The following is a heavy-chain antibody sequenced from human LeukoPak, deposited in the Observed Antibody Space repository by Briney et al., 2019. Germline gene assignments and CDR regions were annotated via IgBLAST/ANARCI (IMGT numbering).Heavy chain of an antibody. CDR1: GFVFSRKD. V-gene: IGHV3-13*01. Sequence: PGGSLRLSCAASGFVFSRKDMHWIRQVTGKGLEWVSTTGVVSDTYYSHSVKGRFTISREDDKNSLYLQMNSLTAGDTGVYYCARGGRSSDTFDFGGQGTLVTVSS. CDR2: TGVVSDT. J-gene: IGHJ4*02. CDR3: ARGGRSSDTFDF. D-gene: IGHD1-26*01.